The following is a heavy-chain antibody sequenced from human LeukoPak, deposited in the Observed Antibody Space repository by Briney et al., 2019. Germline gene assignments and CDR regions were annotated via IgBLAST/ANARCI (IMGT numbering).Heavy chain of an antibody. CDR2: ISAYNANT. CDR3: ARDKVGYNWNYEALDY. D-gene: IGHD1-7*01. CDR1: GYSFTTYG. V-gene: IGHV1-18*01. J-gene: IGHJ4*02. Sequence: ASVKVSCKASGYSFTTYGISWVRQAPGQGLEWMGWISAYNANTNYALKLQGRVTMTTDTSTSTAYMELRSLRSDDAAVYYCARDKVGYNWNYEALDYWGQGTLVTVSS.